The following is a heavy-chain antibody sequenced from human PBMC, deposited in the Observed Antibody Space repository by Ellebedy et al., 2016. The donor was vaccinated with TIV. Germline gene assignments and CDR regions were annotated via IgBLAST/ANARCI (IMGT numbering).Heavy chain of an antibody. D-gene: IGHD6-13*01. CDR1: GGSISPYY. V-gene: IGHV4-59*01. J-gene: IGHJ3*01. Sequence: MPSETLSLTCTVSGGSISPYYWSWIRQPPGKGLEWIGYISYSGSTNYNSSLQSRVTIAVDTSKNQFSLKLSSVTAADTAVYYCARVVWQQPVSYAFDVWGQGTTVTVFS. CDR2: ISYSGST. CDR3: ARVVWQQPVSYAFDV.